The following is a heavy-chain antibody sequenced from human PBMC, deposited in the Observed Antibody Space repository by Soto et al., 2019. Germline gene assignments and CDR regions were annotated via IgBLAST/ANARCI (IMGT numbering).Heavy chain of an antibody. V-gene: IGHV1-46*03. CDR2: INPSGGST. CDR1: GYTFTSYY. Sequence: GASVKVSCKASGYTFTSYYMHWVRQAPGQGLEWMGIINPSGGSTSYAQKFQGRVTMTRDTSTSTVYMELSSLRSEDTAVYYCASSLVVVAATQTDAFDIWGQGTMVTVSS. D-gene: IGHD2-15*01. CDR3: ASSLVVVAATQTDAFDI. J-gene: IGHJ3*02.